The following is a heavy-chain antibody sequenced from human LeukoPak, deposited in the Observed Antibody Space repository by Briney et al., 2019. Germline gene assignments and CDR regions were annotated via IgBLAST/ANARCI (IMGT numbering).Heavy chain of an antibody. Sequence: PSETLSLTCAVSGYSLGKNYYWGWLRPSPGKGLEWIGRIYGRASTSYNPSLMNRVTMSVDTSKNHFSLQLTSVTAADTAVYYCARYDSRGSASTKFDYWGPGIQVTVSS. CDR3: ARYDSRGSASTKFDY. CDR2: IYGRAST. V-gene: IGHV4-38-2*01. D-gene: IGHD3-3*01. CDR1: GYSLGKNYY. J-gene: IGHJ4*02.